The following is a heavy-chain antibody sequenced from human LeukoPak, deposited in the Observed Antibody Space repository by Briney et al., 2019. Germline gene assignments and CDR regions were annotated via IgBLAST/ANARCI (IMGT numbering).Heavy chain of an antibody. CDR3: TRAALNDYAAN. CDR2: IYVGGST. CDR1: GFTVSNSY. J-gene: IGHJ4*02. D-gene: IGHD4-17*01. V-gene: IGHV3-53*01. Sequence: GGSLRLSCAASGFTVSNSYMSGVRQAPGKGLEWVSMIYVGGSTFYAGSVKGRFTISRDNSKNTLYLQMDSLRAEDTAIYYCTRAALNDYAANWGQGSLVTVSS.